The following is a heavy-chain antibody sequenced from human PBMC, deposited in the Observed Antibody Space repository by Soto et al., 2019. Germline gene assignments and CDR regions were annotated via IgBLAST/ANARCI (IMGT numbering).Heavy chain of an antibody. CDR2: INHSGSN. J-gene: IGHJ2*01. Sequence: QVRLQQWGAGLLKPSETLPLPCAVYGGSFSDYYWCWIRQPPGKGLEWIGEINHSGSNNYNPSLKSRVTISVDTSKNQFSLKLNSVTAADTAVYYCAREVPSRYFDLWGRGTPVTVSS. D-gene: IGHD3-10*01. V-gene: IGHV4-34*01. CDR1: GGSFSDYY. CDR3: AREVPSRYFDL.